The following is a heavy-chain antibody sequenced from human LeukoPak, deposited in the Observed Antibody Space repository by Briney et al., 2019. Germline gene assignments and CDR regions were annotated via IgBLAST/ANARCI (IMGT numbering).Heavy chain of an antibody. J-gene: IGHJ5*02. CDR1: GFTFSSYW. Sequence: GGSLRLSCAASGFTFSSYWMSWVRQAPGKGLEWVANIKQDGSEKYYVDSVKGRFTISRDNAKNSLYLQMNSLRAEDTAVYYCARVGGSYYEAWFDPWGQGTLVTVSS. CDR3: ARVGGSYYEAWFDP. V-gene: IGHV3-7*01. D-gene: IGHD1-26*01. CDR2: IKQDGSEK.